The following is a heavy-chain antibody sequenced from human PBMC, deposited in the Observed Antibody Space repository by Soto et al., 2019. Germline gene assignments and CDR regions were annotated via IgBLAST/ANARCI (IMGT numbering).Heavy chain of an antibody. CDR3: ARGPYYDFWSGYYKYYFDY. V-gene: IGHV4-30-4*02. CDR1: GGSISSGDYY. CDR2: IYYSGST. Sequence: SETLSLTCTVSGGSISSGDYYWSWIRQPPGKGLEWIGYIYYSGSTYYNPSLKSRVTISVDTSKNQFSLKLSSLRSEDTAVYYCARGPYYDFWSGYYKYYFDYWGQGTLVTVSS. J-gene: IGHJ4*02. D-gene: IGHD3-3*01.